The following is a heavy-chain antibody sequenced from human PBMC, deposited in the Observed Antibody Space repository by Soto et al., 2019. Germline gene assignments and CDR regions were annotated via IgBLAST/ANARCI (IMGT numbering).Heavy chain of an antibody. CDR1: GGTFSSYA. D-gene: IGHD2-2*01. V-gene: IGHV1-69*13. CDR3: ARDPLGYCISTSCYNWFDP. J-gene: IGHJ5*02. Sequence: ASVKVSCKASGGTFSSYAISWVRQAPGQGLEWMGGIIPIFGTANYAQKFQGRVTITADESTSTAYMELSSLRSEDTAVYYCARDPLGYCISTSCYNWFDPWGQGTLVTVSS. CDR2: IIPIFGTA.